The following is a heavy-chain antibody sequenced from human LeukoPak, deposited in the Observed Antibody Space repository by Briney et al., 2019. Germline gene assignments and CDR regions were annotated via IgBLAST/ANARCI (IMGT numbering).Heavy chain of an antibody. CDR3: AREAPYSTSSDWFDP. CDR2: INPNSGGT. Sequence: RAASVKVSCKASGYTFTVYYIHWVRQAPGQGLEWMGWINPNSGGTNSAQKFQGRVTMTRDTSISTAYMDLSRLRSDDTAVYYCAREAPYSTSSDWFDPWGQGTLVTVSS. CDR1: GYTFTVYY. D-gene: IGHD6-6*01. V-gene: IGHV1-2*02. J-gene: IGHJ5*02.